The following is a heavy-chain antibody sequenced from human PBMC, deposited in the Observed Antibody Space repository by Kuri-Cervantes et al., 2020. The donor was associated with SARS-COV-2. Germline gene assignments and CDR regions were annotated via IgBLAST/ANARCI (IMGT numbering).Heavy chain of an antibody. D-gene: IGHD4-11*01. CDR3: AKDQGMGPKGTVDY. CDR2: ISSDGSKK. J-gene: IGHJ4*02. V-gene: IGHV3-30*18. Sequence: GGSLRLSCAASEFTLSPYAIHWVRQAPGKGLEWLAVISSDGSKKYFVDSVKGRFTISRDNSKNTLYLQMNSLRAEDTAVYYCAKDQGMGPKGTVDYWGQGTLVTVSS. CDR1: EFTLSPYA.